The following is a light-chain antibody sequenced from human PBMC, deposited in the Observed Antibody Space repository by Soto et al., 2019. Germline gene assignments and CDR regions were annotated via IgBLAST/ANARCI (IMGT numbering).Light chain of an antibody. J-gene: IGKJ4*01. V-gene: IGKV1-12*01. Sequence: DIQMTQSPSSVSASVGDSVTITCRASQGIDNWLAWYQQKPGMAPKLLISAASNLQSGVPTRFSGSGAGTDFTLTIHSLQPEDFATYFCQQAIHFPLAFGGGTNVAI. CDR3: QQAIHFPLA. CDR1: QGIDNW. CDR2: AAS.